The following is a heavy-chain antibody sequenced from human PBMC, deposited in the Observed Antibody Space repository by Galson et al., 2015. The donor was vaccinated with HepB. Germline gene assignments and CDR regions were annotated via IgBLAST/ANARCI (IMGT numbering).Heavy chain of an antibody. J-gene: IGHJ4*02. V-gene: IGHV3-30-3*01. CDR2: ISYDGSYK. CDR1: GFTFSSYA. CDR3: TRGLAGRALDY. Sequence: SLRLSCAASGFTFSSYAMHWVRQAPGKGLEWVALISYDGSYKYYADSVKGRFTISRDNSNNTLYLQMNSLRAEDTSVYYCTRGLAGRALDYWGQGTLVTVYS. D-gene: IGHD6-6*01.